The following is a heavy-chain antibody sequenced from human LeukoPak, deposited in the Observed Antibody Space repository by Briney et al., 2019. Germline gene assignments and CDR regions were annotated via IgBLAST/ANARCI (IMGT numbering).Heavy chain of an antibody. CDR3: ARQVAAAWNWFDP. V-gene: IGHV5-10-1*01. J-gene: IGHJ5*02. CDR2: IDPSDSYT. CDR1: GYSFSSYW. D-gene: IGHD6-13*01. Sequence: GESPKISCKGSGYSFSSYWISWVRQMPGKGLEWMGRIDPSDSYTNYSPSFQGHVTISADKSISTAYLQWSSLKASDTAMYYCARQVAAAWNWFDPWGQGTLVTVSS.